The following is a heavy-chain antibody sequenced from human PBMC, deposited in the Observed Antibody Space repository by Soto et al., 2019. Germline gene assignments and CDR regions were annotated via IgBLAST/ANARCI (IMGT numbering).Heavy chain of an antibody. J-gene: IGHJ5*02. Sequence: SETLSLTCTVSGGSISSSYWSWIRQPPGKGLEWIGYIYYSGSTNYNPSLKSRVTISVDTSKNQFSLKLSSVTAADTAVYYCARVRYSSSWYSNWFDPWGQGTLVTVSS. D-gene: IGHD6-13*01. CDR3: ARVRYSSSWYSNWFDP. V-gene: IGHV4-59*01. CDR2: IYYSGST. CDR1: GGSISSSY.